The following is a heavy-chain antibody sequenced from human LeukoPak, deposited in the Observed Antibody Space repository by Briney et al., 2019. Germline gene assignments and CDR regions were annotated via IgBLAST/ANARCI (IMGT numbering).Heavy chain of an antibody. Sequence: PGGSLRLSCAASGFTVSRNYMSWVRQAPGRGLEWVSVIYSGGSTYYADSVKGRFTISRDNSKNTLYLQMNSLRAEDTAVYYCARRDLWGAFDIWGQGTMVTVSS. CDR2: IYSGGST. D-gene: IGHD3-16*01. J-gene: IGHJ3*02. CDR1: GFTVSRNY. V-gene: IGHV3-66*04. CDR3: ARRDLWGAFDI.